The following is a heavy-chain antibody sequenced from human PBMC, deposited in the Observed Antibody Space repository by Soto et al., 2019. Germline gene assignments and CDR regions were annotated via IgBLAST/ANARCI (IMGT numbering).Heavy chain of an antibody. J-gene: IGHJ3*02. CDR1: GYTFTSYA. D-gene: IGHD5-18*01. CDR3: AKDFREGGYSYGKEAFDI. CDR2: INAGNGNT. V-gene: IGHV1-3*01. Sequence: QVQLVQSGAEVKKPGASVKVSCKASGYTFTSYAMHWVRQAPGQRLEWMGWINAGNGNTKYSQKLQGRVTITRDTSASTAYMELSGLRSEDTAVYYCAKDFREGGYSYGKEAFDIWGQGTMVTVSS.